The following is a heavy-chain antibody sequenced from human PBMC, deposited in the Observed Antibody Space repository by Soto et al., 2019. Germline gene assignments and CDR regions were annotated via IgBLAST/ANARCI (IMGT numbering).Heavy chain of an antibody. V-gene: IGHV4-30-2*01. CDR3: ARGMTTVTTIDY. CDR1: GGSSSSGGYS. Sequence: SEPLSLTCAVSGGSSSSGGYSWSWIRQPPGKGLEWIGYIYHSGSTYYNPSLKSRVTISVDRSKNQFSLKLSSVTAADTAVYYCARGMTTVTTIDYWGQGTLVTVSS. CDR2: IYHSGST. J-gene: IGHJ4*02. D-gene: IGHD4-4*01.